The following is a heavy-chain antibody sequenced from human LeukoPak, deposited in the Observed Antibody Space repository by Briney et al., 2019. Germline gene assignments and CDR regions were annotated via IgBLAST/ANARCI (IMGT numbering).Heavy chain of an antibody. Sequence: ASVKVSCKASGYTFTSYAMHWVRQAPGQRLEWMGWINAGNGNTKYSQKFQGRVTITRDTSASTAYMELSSLRSEDTAVYYCARDRAIGYCSGGSYPYYFDYWGQGTLVTVSS. D-gene: IGHD2-15*01. V-gene: IGHV1-3*01. CDR2: INAGNGNT. CDR1: GYTFTSYA. CDR3: ARDRAIGYCSGGSYPYYFDY. J-gene: IGHJ4*02.